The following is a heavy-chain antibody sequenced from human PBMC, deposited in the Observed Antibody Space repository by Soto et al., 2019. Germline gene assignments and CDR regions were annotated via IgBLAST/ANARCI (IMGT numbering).Heavy chain of an antibody. CDR3: ARTTPYCYSAMDV. V-gene: IGHV1-8*01. Sequence: QVQLVQSGAEVKKPGASVKVSCKASGYTFTSYDISWVRQATGQGLEWMGRLNPNSVNTAYAQKFQGRVTMTRNTAKSTVYMALSCLRSEYTAVYYCARTTPYCYSAMDVWGQGTKVTVSS. J-gene: IGHJ6*02. CDR1: GYTFTSYD. D-gene: IGHD1-1*01. CDR2: LNPNSVNT.